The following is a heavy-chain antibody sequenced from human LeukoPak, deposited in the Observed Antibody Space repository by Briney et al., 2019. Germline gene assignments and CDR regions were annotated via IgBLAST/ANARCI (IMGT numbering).Heavy chain of an antibody. CDR3: ARAWEGYNYFDY. V-gene: IGHV4-59*01. CDR1: GGSTSFYY. Sequence: SETLSLTCTVSGGSTSFYYWNWIRQSPGKGLEWIGYIYYSGSTNYNPSLKSRVTISVDTSKNQFSLKLTSMTAADTAVYYCARAWEGYNYFDYWGQGTLVTVSS. CDR2: IYYSGST. D-gene: IGHD5-18*01. J-gene: IGHJ4*02.